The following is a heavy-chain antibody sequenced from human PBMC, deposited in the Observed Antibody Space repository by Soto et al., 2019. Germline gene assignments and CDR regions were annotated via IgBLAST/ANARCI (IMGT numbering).Heavy chain of an antibody. J-gene: IGHJ4*02. V-gene: IGHV3-7*01. CDR2: IKPDGSEK. D-gene: IGHD6-19*01. Sequence: GGSLRLSCAASGFTVSNNWMTWVRQAPGKGLEWLANIKPDGSEKYYVDSVKGRFTISKDNAKNSLYLHMNSLRVEDTAMYYCATGSGWIFGYWGQGALVTVSS. CDR3: ATGSGWIFGY. CDR1: GFTVSNNW.